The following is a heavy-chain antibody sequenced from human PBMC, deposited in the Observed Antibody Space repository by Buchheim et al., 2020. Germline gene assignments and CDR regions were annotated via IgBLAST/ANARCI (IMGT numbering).Heavy chain of an antibody. CDR3: TTGPGIQLA. D-gene: IGHD1-1*01. CDR1: GFTFNKAW. J-gene: IGHJ4*02. Sequence: VQLVESGGGVVQPGRSLRLSCAASGFTFNKAWMNWVRQTPGKALEWVGHFRSQADGGTTDYAARVKGRFTVSRNDSQEMFYLQMNNLKTEDTALYYCTTGPGIQLAWGQGT. V-gene: IGHV3-15*01. CDR2: FRSQADGGTT.